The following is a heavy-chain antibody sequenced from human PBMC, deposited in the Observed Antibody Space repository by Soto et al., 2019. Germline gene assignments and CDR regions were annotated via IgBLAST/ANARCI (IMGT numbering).Heavy chain of an antibody. J-gene: IGHJ6*02. CDR3: ATSVGIAPTGEDGMDV. CDR2: IIPILTTP. V-gene: IGHV1-69*13. D-gene: IGHD2-8*02. CDR1: GGTFSIEG. Sequence: VKVSCKASGGTFSIEGFSWVRRAPGQGPEWIGGIIPILTTPNYAQKFHGRVTIVADESTTTVYMELSSLKSEDTAVYYCATSVGIAPTGEDGMDVWGQGTSVTVSS.